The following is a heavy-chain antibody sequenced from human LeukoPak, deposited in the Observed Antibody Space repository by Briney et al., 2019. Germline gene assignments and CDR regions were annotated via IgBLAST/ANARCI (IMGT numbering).Heavy chain of an antibody. V-gene: IGHV4-30-2*01. CDR2: IYHSGST. J-gene: IGHJ4*02. D-gene: IGHD2-15*01. CDR1: GGSISSGGYS. CDR3: ARDSLAENNQFIVVVVAATRYFDY. Sequence: SQTLSLTCAVSGGSISSGGYSWSWIRQPPGKGLEWIGYIYHSGSTYYNPSLKSRVTISVDTSKNQFSLKLSSVTAADTAVYYCARDSLAENNQFIVVVVAATRYFDYWGQGTLVTVSS.